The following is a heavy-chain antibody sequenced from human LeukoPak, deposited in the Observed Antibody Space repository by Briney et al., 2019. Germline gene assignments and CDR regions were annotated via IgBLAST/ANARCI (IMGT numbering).Heavy chain of an antibody. V-gene: IGHV3-23*01. CDR3: AKAAVAGTGYFDC. CDR1: GFTFSSYS. Sequence: GGSLRLSCAASGFTFSSYSMNWVRQAPGKGLEWVSTFSGGAVGTYYADSVKGRFTISRDNSKNTLYLQMNSLRAEDTAVYYCAKAAVAGTGYFDCWGQGTLVTVSS. D-gene: IGHD6-19*01. J-gene: IGHJ4*02. CDR2: FSGGAVGT.